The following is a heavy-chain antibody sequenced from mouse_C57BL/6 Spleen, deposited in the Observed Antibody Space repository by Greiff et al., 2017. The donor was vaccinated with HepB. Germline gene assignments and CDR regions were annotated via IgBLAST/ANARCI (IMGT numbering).Heavy chain of an antibody. D-gene: IGHD1-1*01. CDR3: ARESLTTVVGGFDY. CDR2: IFPGSGST. V-gene: IGHV1-75*01. CDR1: GYTFTDYY. Sequence: QVHVKQSGPELVKPGASVKISCKASGYTFTDYYINWVKQRPGQGLEWIGWIFPGSGSTYYNEKFKGKATLTVDKSSSTAYMLLSSLTSEDSAVYFCARESLTTVVGGFDYWGQGTTLTVSS. J-gene: IGHJ2*01.